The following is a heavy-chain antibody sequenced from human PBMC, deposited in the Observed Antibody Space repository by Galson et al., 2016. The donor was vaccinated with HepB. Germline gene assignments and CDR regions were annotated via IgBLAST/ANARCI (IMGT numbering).Heavy chain of an antibody. D-gene: IGHD4-11*01. CDR3: ATMDYNANSAY. CDR1: GFTFSSYA. V-gene: IGHV3-23*01. Sequence: SLRLSCAASGFTFSSYAMGWVRQGPGKGLEWVSVVRGTGSTTYYADSVKGRFTISRDNSKNTLYLQMNSLRVEDTAVYYCATMDYNANSAYWGQGTLVTVSS. J-gene: IGHJ4*02. CDR2: VRGTGSTT.